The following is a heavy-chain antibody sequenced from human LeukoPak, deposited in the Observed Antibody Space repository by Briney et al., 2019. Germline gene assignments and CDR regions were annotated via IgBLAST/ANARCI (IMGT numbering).Heavy chain of an antibody. CDR3: SGRILGGSYFPVKYFQH. Sequence: PSETLSLTCAVYGRSFSGYYWSWIRQPPGKGLEWIGEINHSGSTNYNPSLKSRVTISVEPSKNQFPLKLTSLNAADTPVYYWSGRILGGSYFPVKYFQHWGQGTLVTVSS. CDR2: INHSGST. V-gene: IGHV4-34*03. J-gene: IGHJ1*01. CDR1: GRSFSGYY. D-gene: IGHD1-26*01.